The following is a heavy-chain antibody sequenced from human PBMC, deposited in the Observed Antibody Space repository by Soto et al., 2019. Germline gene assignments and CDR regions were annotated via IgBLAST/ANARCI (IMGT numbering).Heavy chain of an antibody. J-gene: IGHJ4*02. CDR3: ARYKDWAFDY. CDR1: GFTFSSYS. D-gene: IGHD3-9*01. V-gene: IGHV3-48*04. Sequence: EVQLVESGGGLVQPGGSLRLSCVASGFTFSSYSMVWVRQAPGKGLEWIAYIFVSSTTIHYADSVKGRFTVSRDNTQNSLFLLMNSLRAEDTAIYYFARYKDWAFDYWGQGTQVIVSS. CDR2: IFVSSTTI.